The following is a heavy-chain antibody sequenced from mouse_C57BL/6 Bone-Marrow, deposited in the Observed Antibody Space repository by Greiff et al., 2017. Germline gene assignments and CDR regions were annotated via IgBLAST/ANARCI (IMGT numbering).Heavy chain of an antibody. CDR2: IYPRSGNT. D-gene: IGHD2-3*01. Sequence: QVQLQQSGAELARPGASVKLSCKASGYTFTSYGISWVKQRTGQGLEWIGEIYPRSGNTYYNEKFKGKATMTADKSSSTAYLELSSLTSEDSAVYFCARGGYYWFAYWGQGTLVTVSA. CDR1: GYTFTSYG. J-gene: IGHJ3*01. CDR3: ARGGYYWFAY. V-gene: IGHV1-81*01.